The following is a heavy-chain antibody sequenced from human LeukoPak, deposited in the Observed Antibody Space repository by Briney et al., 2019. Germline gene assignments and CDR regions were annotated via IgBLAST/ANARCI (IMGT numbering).Heavy chain of an antibody. CDR2: IYYSGST. V-gene: IGHV4-59*01. CDR3: ARGGIKGSSASGGNFDY. D-gene: IGHD6-6*01. J-gene: IGHJ4*02. CDR1: GGSISSYY. Sequence: PSETLSLTCTVSGGSISSYYWSWIRQPPAQGLEWIGYIYYSGSTTYSPSLQSRVNISLDTTKHQFSLKLSSVTAADTAIYYCARGGIKGSSASGGNFDYWGQGTLVTVSS.